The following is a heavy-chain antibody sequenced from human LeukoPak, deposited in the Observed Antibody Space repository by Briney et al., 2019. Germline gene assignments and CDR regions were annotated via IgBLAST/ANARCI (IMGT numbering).Heavy chain of an antibody. CDR3: AREADTAMYDY. Sequence: SETLSLTCAVYGGSFSGYYWSWIRQPSGKGQEWIGEINHSGSTNYNPSLKSRVTISVDTSKNQFSLKLSSVTAADTAVYYCAREADTAMYDYWGQGTLVTVSS. CDR2: INHSGST. CDR1: GGSFSGYY. J-gene: IGHJ4*02. D-gene: IGHD5-18*01. V-gene: IGHV4-34*01.